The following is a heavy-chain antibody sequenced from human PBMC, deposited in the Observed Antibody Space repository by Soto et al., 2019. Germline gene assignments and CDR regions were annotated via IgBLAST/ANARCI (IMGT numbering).Heavy chain of an antibody. CDR3: ARAYYDSSGHLDY. J-gene: IGHJ4*02. CDR2: INHSGST. D-gene: IGHD3-22*01. V-gene: IGHV4-34*01. Sequence: SETLSLTCAVYGGSFSGYYWSWIRQPPGKGLEWIGEINHSGSTNYNPSLKSRVTISVDTSKNQFSLKLSSVTAADTAVYYCARAYYDSSGHLDYWGQGTLVTVSS. CDR1: GGSFSGYY.